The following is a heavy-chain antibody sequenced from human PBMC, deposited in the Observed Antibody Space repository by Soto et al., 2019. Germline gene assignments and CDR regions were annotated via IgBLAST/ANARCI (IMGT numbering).Heavy chain of an antibody. J-gene: IGHJ4*02. CDR3: ASARWDY. CDR2: IFHSGNT. CDR1: GGSFNANY. V-gene: IGHV4-34*12. Sequence: SETLSLTCAVSGGSFNANYWSWIRQPPGKGLEWIGEIFHSGNTNYSPSLKSRVTISVDTSKNQVSLRLSSVTAADTAVYYCASARWDYWGQGILVTVSS.